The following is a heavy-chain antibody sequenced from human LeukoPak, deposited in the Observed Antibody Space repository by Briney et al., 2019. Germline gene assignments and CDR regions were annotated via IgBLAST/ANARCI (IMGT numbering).Heavy chain of an antibody. CDR1: GGTFSSYA. V-gene: IGHV1-69*13. CDR3: AVYSYGWYYGMDV. CDR2: IIPIFGTA. D-gene: IGHD5-18*01. J-gene: IGHJ6*04. Sequence: VASVKVSCKASGGTFSSYAISWVRQAPGQGLEWMGGIIPIFGTANYAQKFQGRVTITADESTSTAYMELSSLRSEDTAVYYCAVYSYGWYYGMDVWGKGTRVTVSS.